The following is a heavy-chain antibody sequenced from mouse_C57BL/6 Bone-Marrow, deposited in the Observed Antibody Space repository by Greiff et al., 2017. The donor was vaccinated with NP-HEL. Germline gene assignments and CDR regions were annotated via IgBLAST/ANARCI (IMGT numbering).Heavy chain of an antibody. J-gene: IGHJ2*01. CDR1: GYAFSSSW. D-gene: IGHD1-1*01. CDR2: IYPGDGDT. Sequence: VQLQQSGPELVKPGASVKISCKASGYAFSSSWMNWVKQRPGKGLEWIGRIYPGDGDTNYNGKFKGKATLTADKSSSTAYMQLSSLTSEDSAVYFCARRSRLRYYFDYWGQGTTLTVSS. CDR3: ARRSRLRYYFDY. V-gene: IGHV1-82*01.